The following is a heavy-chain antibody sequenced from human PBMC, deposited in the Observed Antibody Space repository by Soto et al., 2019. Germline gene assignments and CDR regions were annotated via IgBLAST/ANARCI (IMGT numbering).Heavy chain of an antibody. V-gene: IGHV4-34*01. CDR3: ARGRVVTPYYHYYYMDV. D-gene: IGHD2-21*02. CDR1: GGSFSGYY. CDR2: INHSGST. Sequence: PSETLSLTCAVYGGSFSGYYWSWIRQPPGKGLEWIGEINHSGSTNYNPSLKSRVTISVDTSKNQFSLKLSSVTAADTAVYYCARGRVVTPYYHYYYMDVWGKGTTVTVSS. J-gene: IGHJ6*03.